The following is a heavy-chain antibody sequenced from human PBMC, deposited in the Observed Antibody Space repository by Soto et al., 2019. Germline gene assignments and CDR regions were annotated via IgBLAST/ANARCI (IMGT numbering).Heavy chain of an antibody. J-gene: IGHJ6*03. V-gene: IGHV3-53*04. CDR3: ARGTAAPAYYYYYYMDV. Sequence: EVQLVESGGGLVQPGGSLRLSCAASGFTVSSNYMSWVRQAPGKGLEWVSVIYSGGSTYYADSVKGRFTISRHNSKNTMYLQMNSLRAEDTSVYYWARGTAAPAYYYYYYMDVWGKGTTVTVSS. D-gene: IGHD2-2*01. CDR2: IYSGGST. CDR1: GFTVSSNY.